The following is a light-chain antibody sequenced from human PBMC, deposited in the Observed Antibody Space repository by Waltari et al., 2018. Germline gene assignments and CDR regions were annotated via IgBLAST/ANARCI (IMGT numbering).Light chain of an antibody. CDR2: EAS. J-gene: IGKJ4*01. CDR1: QSISSN. Sequence: EIVLTQSPATLSLSPGERATLSCRASQSISSNLGWYQQKPGQAPRLLIHEASKRATGSPARFLGSGAGTDFTLTISSLEAEDFAVYYCQQRTSWPLTCGGGTRVEVK. CDR3: QQRTSWPLT. V-gene: IGKV3-11*01.